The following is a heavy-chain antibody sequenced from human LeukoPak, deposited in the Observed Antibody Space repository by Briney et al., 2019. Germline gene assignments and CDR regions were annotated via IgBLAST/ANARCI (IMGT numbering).Heavy chain of an antibody. CDR1: GVTFSSYW. V-gene: IGHV3-7*01. Sequence: GGSLRLSCAASGVTFSSYWMSWIRQAPGKGLEWVANVKQDGSEKYYVDSVKGRFTISRDNAKNSLYLRMSSLRAADPAVYYCAREGGSGSYYKEDYFDYWGQGTLVTVSS. J-gene: IGHJ4*02. D-gene: IGHD3-10*01. CDR2: VKQDGSEK. CDR3: AREGGSGSYYKEDYFDY.